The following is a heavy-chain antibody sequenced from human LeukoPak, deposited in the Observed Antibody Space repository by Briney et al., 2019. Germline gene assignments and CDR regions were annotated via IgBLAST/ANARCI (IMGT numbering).Heavy chain of an antibody. D-gene: IGHD4-17*01. CDR3: ARDWNYGDYGVHFDY. CDR2: ISYDGSNK. Sequence: GGSLRLSCAASGFTFSSYAMHWVRQAPGKGLEWVAVISYDGSNKYYADSVKGRFTISRDNSKNTLYLQMNSLRAEDTAVYYCARDWNYGDYGVHFDYWGQGTLVTVSS. V-gene: IGHV3-30-3*01. J-gene: IGHJ4*02. CDR1: GFTFSSYA.